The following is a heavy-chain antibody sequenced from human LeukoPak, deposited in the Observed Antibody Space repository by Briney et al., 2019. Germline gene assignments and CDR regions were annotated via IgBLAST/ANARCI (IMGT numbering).Heavy chain of an antibody. CDR1: GYTFTSYG. V-gene: IGHV1-18*01. Sequence: ASVKVCCKASGYTFTSYGISWVRQAPGQGLEWMGWISAYNDNRNYAQRLQGRVTMTTDTSTSTAYLELRSLCSDDTAVYYCARDHSSSGQLLDYWGQGTLVTVSS. CDR2: ISAYNDNR. J-gene: IGHJ4*02. CDR3: ARDHSSSGQLLDY. D-gene: IGHD6-25*01.